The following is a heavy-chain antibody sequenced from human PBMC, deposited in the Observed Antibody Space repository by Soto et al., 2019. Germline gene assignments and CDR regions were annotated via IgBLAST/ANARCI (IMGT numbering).Heavy chain of an antibody. D-gene: IGHD2-2*01. J-gene: IGHJ5*02. CDR3: ASDSLDCIRTSCYAPLYNWFDP. CDR2: ISYDGSNK. V-gene: IGHV3-30-3*01. Sequence: QVQLVESGGGVVQPGRSLTLSCAASGFTFSSYAMHWVRQAPGKGLEWVAVISYDGSNKYYADSVKGRFTISRDTSKSTLYLQMSSLRAEDSAVYFCASDSLDCIRTSCYAPLYNWFDPWGQGTLVTVSS. CDR1: GFTFSSYA.